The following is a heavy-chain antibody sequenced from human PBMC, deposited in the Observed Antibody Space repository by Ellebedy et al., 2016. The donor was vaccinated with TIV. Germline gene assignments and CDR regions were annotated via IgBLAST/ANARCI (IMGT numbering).Heavy chain of an antibody. CDR3: ARRAGGGTYLDS. Sequence: PGGSLRLSCAASGFTFDDYGMSWVRQAPVKGLEWVSGLNWNGGSTGYADSLKGRFTISRDNAKNSLYLQINSLRAEDTALYYCARRAGGGTYLDSWGQGTLVTVSS. D-gene: IGHD3-16*01. CDR1: GFTFDDYG. V-gene: IGHV3-20*04. J-gene: IGHJ4*02. CDR2: LNWNGGST.